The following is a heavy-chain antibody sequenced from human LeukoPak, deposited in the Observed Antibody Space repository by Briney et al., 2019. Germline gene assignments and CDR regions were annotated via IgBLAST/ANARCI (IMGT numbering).Heavy chain of an antibody. CDR3: AKAPLIVVVPAHYFDY. CDR2: ISSSGSSK. J-gene: IGHJ4*02. D-gene: IGHD2-2*01. Sequence: PGGSLRLSCAASGFTFSSYEMNWVRQAPGKGLEWVSYISSSGSSKYYADSVKGRFTISRDNAKNSLYLQMNSLRAEDTAVYYCAKAPLIVVVPAHYFDYWGQGTLVTVSS. V-gene: IGHV3-48*03. CDR1: GFTFSSYE.